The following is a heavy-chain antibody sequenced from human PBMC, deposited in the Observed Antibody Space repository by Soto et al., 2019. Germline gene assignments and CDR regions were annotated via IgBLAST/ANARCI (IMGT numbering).Heavy chain of an antibody. V-gene: IGHV1-18*01. D-gene: IGHD3-22*01. CDR2: ISAYNGNT. CDR1: GYTFTSYG. J-gene: IGHJ6*02. CDR3: ARDYYDSSGYFSIYYYYYGMDV. Sequence: ASVKVSCKASGYTFTSYGISWVRQAPGQGLEWMGWISAYNGNTNYAQKLQGRVTMTTDTSTSTAYMELRSLRPDDTAVYYCARDYYDSSGYFSIYYYYYGMDVWGQGTTVTVSS.